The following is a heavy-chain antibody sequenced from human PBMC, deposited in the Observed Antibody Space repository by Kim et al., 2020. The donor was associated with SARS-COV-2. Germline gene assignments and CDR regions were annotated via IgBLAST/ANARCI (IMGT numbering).Heavy chain of an antibody. V-gene: IGHV3-33*01. J-gene: IGHJ4*02. CDR3: ASKEGVFDY. Sequence: SNKYNADSVKGRFTISRDNSKNTLYLQMNSLRAEDTAVYYCASKEGVFDYWGQGTLVTVSS. D-gene: IGHD3-10*01. CDR2: SNK.